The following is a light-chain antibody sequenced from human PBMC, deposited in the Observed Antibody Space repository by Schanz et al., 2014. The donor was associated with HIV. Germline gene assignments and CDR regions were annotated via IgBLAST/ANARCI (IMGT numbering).Light chain of an antibody. CDR2: GGT. CDR3: QQYSTSPRT. CDR1: QSVSSN. Sequence: EIVMTQSPATLSLSPGERATLSCRASQSVSSNLAWYQQRPGQAPRLLIYGGTSRATGIPDRFSGGGSGTDFTLTISSLEPEDVAVYSCQQYSTSPRTFGQGTRLEIK. V-gene: IGKV3-20*01. J-gene: IGKJ1*01.